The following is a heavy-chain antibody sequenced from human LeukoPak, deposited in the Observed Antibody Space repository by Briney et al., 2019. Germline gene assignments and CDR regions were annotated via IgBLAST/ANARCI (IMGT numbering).Heavy chain of an antibody. CDR1: GYTFTGYY. Sequence: ASVKVSCKASGYTFTGYYMHWVRQAPGQGLEWMGWINPNSGGTNYAQKFQGRVTMTRDTSISTAYMELSRLRSDDTAVYYCARDGNYDSPYYYYYMDVWGKGTTVTVPS. CDR3: ARDGNYDSPYYYYYMDV. D-gene: IGHD3-22*01. V-gene: IGHV1-2*02. J-gene: IGHJ6*03. CDR2: INPNSGGT.